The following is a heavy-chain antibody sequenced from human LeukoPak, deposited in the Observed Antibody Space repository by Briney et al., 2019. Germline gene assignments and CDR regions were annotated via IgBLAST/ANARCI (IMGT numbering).Heavy chain of an antibody. CDR2: ISYDGSSK. D-gene: IGHD4-11*01. Sequence: GGSLRLSCAASGFTFSSYAVHWARQAPGKGLEWVAVISYDGSSKYYADSVKGRFTISRDNSKNTLYLQMNSLRAEDTAVYYCARDDNYGIFVNVDYWGQGTLVTVSS. CDR1: GFTFSSYA. V-gene: IGHV3-30*04. CDR3: ARDDNYGIFVNVDY. J-gene: IGHJ4*02.